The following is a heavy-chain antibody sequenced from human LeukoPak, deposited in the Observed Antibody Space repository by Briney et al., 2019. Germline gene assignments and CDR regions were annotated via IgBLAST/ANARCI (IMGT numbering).Heavy chain of an antibody. CDR3: AREFGRTADAVDI. V-gene: IGHV4-38-2*02. D-gene: IGHD3/OR15-3a*01. CDR1: GYSISSGNY. CDR2: IDHSGST. J-gene: IGHJ3*02. Sequence: SETLSLTCTVSGYSISSGNYWGWIRQPPGKGLEWIGSIDHSGSTYYNPSLKSRVSISLDTSNNQFSLNLSSVTAADTAVYYCAREFGRTADAVDIWGRGRMATVSS.